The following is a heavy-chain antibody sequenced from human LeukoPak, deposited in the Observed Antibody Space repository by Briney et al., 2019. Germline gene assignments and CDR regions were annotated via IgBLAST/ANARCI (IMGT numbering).Heavy chain of an antibody. CDR3: ARGLRYYYGSGSYSDAFDI. J-gene: IGHJ3*02. Sequence: ASVTVSCKASGDTFTSYDINWVRQATGQGLEWMGWMNPNSGNTGYAQKFQGRVTITRNTSMSTAYMELSSLRSEDTAVYYCARGLRYYYGSGSYSDAFDIWGQGTMVTVSS. D-gene: IGHD3-10*01. V-gene: IGHV1-8*03. CDR2: MNPNSGNT. CDR1: GDTFTSYD.